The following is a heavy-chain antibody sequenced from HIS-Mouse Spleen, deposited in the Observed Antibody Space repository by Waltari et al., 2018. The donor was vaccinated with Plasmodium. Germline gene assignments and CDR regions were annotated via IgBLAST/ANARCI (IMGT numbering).Heavy chain of an antibody. D-gene: IGHD6-13*01. CDR1: GFTVSSYW. Sequence: EVQLVESGGGLVKPGGSLRLPCEASGFTVSSYWMMRVRQDPGKVLEWVANIKQDGMEKYYVDSVKGRFTISRDNAKNSLYLQMNSLRAEDTAVYYCASSWYWYFDLWGRGTLVTVSS. CDR2: IKQDGMEK. V-gene: IGHV3-7*01. CDR3: ASSWYWYFDL. J-gene: IGHJ2*01.